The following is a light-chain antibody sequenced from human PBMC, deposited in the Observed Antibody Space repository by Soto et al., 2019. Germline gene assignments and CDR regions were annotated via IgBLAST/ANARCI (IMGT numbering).Light chain of an antibody. CDR1: SSDVGGYNY. V-gene: IGLV2-14*01. Sequence: QSVLTQPASVSGSPGQSITISCTGTSSDVGGYNYVSWYQQHPGKAPKLMIYDVSNRPSGVSNRFSGSKSGNTASLTISGLQAEDEAYYYCTSYTSSSLYVFGTGTKLTVL. CDR2: DVS. CDR3: TSYTSSSLYV. J-gene: IGLJ1*01.